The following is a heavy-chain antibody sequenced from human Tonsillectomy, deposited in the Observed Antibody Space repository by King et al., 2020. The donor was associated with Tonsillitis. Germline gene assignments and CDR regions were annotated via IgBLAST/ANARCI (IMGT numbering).Heavy chain of an antibody. J-gene: IGHJ5*02. CDR1: GGSISGGGHY. V-gene: IGHV4-31*03. D-gene: IGHD2-15*01. CDR3: GRYEGGVFDP. CDR2: LYSSDNT. Sequence: QLQESGPGLVKPSHTLSLTCTVSGGSISGGGHYWSWIRPHPGKGLEWSGYLYSSDNTYYNPPLKSRLTVSLDTSKNQFSLALRSVTAADTAVYYCGRYEGGVFDPWGQGTLVTVSS.